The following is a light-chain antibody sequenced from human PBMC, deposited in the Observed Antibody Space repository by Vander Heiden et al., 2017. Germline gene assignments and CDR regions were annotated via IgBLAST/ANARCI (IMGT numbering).Light chain of an antibody. J-gene: IGKJ3*01. Sequence: DVILTQSPESLAASVGQAVSISCTSSQHIVHTDGAIYVNWYHQRPGQSPRRLIYKVSKRAAGIPDRFSGSGSGTDFTLTVTRVEADDVGIYFCMQGTHWPTFGPGT. CDR1: QHIVHTDGAIY. V-gene: IGKV2-30*02. CDR3: MQGTHWPT. CDR2: KVS.